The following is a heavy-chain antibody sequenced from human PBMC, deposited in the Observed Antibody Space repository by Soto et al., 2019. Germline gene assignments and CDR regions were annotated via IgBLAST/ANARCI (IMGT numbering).Heavy chain of an antibody. CDR2: IYYSEGT. J-gene: IGHJ4*02. CDR1: GGSISSSNHY. CDR3: VSAAKWEVLFDY. D-gene: IGHD1-26*01. V-gene: IGHV4-39*01. Sequence: PSETLSLTCTVSGGSISSSNHYWAWIRKSPGKGLEWIGNIYYSEGTYYNPSLKSRLTISVDTSKNQVSLKLYSVTAADTAVYYCVSAAKWEVLFDYWGQGTLVTVSS.